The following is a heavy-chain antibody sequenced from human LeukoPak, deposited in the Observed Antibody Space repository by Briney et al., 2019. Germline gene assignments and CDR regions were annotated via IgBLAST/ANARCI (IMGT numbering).Heavy chain of an antibody. V-gene: IGHV3-9*01. D-gene: IGHD3-10*01. Sequence: PGGSLRLSCAASGFTFDDYAMHWVRQAPGKGLEWVSVISWNSGSIGYADSVKGRFTISRDNAKNSLYLQMNSLRAEDTALYYCAKDLILGSGSYYKSPTDYWGQGTLVTVSS. CDR1: GFTFDDYA. CDR3: AKDLILGSGSYYKSPTDY. CDR2: ISWNSGSI. J-gene: IGHJ4*02.